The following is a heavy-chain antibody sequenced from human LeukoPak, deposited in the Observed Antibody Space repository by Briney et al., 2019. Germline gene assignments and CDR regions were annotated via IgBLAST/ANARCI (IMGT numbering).Heavy chain of an antibody. Sequence: KPSETLSLTCTVSGGSISSGSYYWSWIRQPAGEGLEWIGRIYTSGSANYNPSLKSRVTISVDKTKNQFSLKLSSVTAADTAVYYCARQVSSGYYYYWGQGTLVTVSS. CDR2: IYTSGSA. CDR1: GGSISSGSYY. J-gene: IGHJ4*02. V-gene: IGHV4-61*02. CDR3: ARQVSSGYYYY. D-gene: IGHD3-22*01.